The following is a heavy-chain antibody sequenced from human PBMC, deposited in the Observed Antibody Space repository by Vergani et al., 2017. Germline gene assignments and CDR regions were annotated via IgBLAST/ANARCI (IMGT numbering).Heavy chain of an antibody. CDR1: GGSFSSDNVY. D-gene: IGHD3-10*01. J-gene: IGHJ4*02. CDR3: AREGGGSGDPVDY. V-gene: IGHV4-61*02. CDR2: IYTSGST. Sequence: QVQLQESGPGLVTPSQTLSLTCSVSGGSFSSDNVYWTWIRQPAGKGLEWIGRIYTSGSTEYNPSLKSRVTISIDTSKNQFSLKLSSVTAADTAVYYCAREGGGSGDPVDYWGQGTLVTVSS.